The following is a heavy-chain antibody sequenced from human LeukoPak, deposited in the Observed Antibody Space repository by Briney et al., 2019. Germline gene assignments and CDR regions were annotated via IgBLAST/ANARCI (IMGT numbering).Heavy chain of an antibody. CDR3: ARGQAYDSSGYYCDY. CDR2: ISAYNGNT. J-gene: IGHJ4*02. CDR1: GYTFTNYG. V-gene: IGHV1-18*01. D-gene: IGHD3-22*01. Sequence: ASVKVSCKASGYTFTNYGISWVRQAPGQGLEWMGWISAYNGNTNYAQKLQGRVTMTTDTSTSTAYMELRSLRSDDTAVYYCARGQAYDSSGYYCDYWGQGTLVTVSS.